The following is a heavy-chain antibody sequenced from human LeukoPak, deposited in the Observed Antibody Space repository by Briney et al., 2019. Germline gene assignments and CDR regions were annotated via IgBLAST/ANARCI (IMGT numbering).Heavy chain of an antibody. V-gene: IGHV4-39*01. CDR1: GGSISSSTYY. CDR3: ARLYYYYGLDV. Sequence: PSETLSLTCTVSGGSISSSTYYWGWIRQPPGKGLELIGSKYYSRNSYYNPSLKSRVSISVDTSKNQFSLKLSSVTAADTAVYYCARLYYYYGLDVWGQGTTVTVSS. CDR2: KYYSRNS. J-gene: IGHJ6*02.